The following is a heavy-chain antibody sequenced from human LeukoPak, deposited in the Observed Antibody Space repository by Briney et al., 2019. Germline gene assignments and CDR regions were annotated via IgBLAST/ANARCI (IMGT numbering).Heavy chain of an antibody. CDR1: GFTFSSYA. CDR2: ISGSGGST. J-gene: IGHJ4*02. D-gene: IGHD4-17*01. V-gene: IGHV3-23*01. Sequence: AGGSLRLSCAASGFTFSSYAMSWVRQAPGKGLEWVLAISGSGGSTYYADSVKGRFTISRDNSKNTLYLQMNSLRAEDTAVYYCAKDMTTVTYTSDYWGQGTLVTVSS. CDR3: AKDMTTVTYTSDY.